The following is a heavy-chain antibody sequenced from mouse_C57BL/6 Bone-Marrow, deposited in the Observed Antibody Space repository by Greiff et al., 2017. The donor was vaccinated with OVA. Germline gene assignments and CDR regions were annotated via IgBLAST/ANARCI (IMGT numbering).Heavy chain of an antibody. J-gene: IGHJ4*01. CDR1: GYTFTSYG. CDR3: AREGYEGDYYAMDY. Sequence: QVQLKQSGAELARPGASVKLSCKASGYTFTSYGISWVKQRTGQGLEWIGEIYPRSGNTYYNEKFKGKATLTADKSSSTAYMELRSLTSEDSAVYFCAREGYEGDYYAMDYWGQGTSVTVSS. V-gene: IGHV1-81*01. D-gene: IGHD2-14*01. CDR2: IYPRSGNT.